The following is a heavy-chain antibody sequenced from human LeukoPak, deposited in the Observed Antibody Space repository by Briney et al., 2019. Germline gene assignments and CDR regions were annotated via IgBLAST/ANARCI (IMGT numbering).Heavy chain of an antibody. CDR3: ARQNWGAFDI. V-gene: IGHV5-51*01. CDR1: GYSFTNYW. Sequence: GESLKISRKGSGYSFTNYWIGWVRQMPGKGLEWMGIIYPGDSDTTYSPSFQGQVTISADKSISTAYLQWSSLKSSDTAMYYCARQNWGAFDIWGQGTMVTVSS. CDR2: IYPGDSDT. D-gene: IGHD7-27*01. J-gene: IGHJ3*02.